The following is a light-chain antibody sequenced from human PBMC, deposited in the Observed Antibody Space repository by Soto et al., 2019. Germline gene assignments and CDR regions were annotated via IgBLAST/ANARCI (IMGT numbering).Light chain of an antibody. CDR1: QGISSY. CDR3: QQYYRTPRT. CDR2: AAS. J-gene: IGKJ1*01. V-gene: IGKV1-8*01. Sequence: AIRMIQSPSSLSASTGDRVTITCRASQGISSYLAWYQQKPGKAPKLLIYAASTLQSGVPSRFSGSGSGTDFTLTISCLQSEDFATYYCQQYYRTPRTFGQGTKVEIK.